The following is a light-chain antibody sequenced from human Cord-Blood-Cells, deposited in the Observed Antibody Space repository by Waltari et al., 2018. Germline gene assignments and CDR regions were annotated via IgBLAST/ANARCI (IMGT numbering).Light chain of an antibody. CDR1: QSVSSSY. Sequence: EIVLTQSPGTLSLSPGERATLSCMASQSVSSSYLAWYQQKPGQAPRLLIYGASSRATGIPDRFSGIGSGTYCTLTINRLEPKDFAVYYCQQYGSSTGTFGQGTKVEIK. CDR3: QQYGSSTGT. CDR2: GAS. V-gene: IGKV3-20*01. J-gene: IGKJ1*01.